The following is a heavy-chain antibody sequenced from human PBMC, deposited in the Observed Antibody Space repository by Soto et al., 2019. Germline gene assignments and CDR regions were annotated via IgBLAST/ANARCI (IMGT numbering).Heavy chain of an antibody. J-gene: IGHJ6*02. Sequence: PGGSLRLSCAASGFTVSSNYMSWVRQAPGKGLEWVSAISGSGGSTYYADSVKGRFTISRDNSKNTLYLQMNSLRAEDTAVYYCAKGSGSPPTLLGYGMDVWGQGTTVTVSS. CDR2: ISGSGGST. CDR1: GFTVSSNY. V-gene: IGHV3-23*01. CDR3: AKGSGSPPTLLGYGMDV. D-gene: IGHD3-10*01.